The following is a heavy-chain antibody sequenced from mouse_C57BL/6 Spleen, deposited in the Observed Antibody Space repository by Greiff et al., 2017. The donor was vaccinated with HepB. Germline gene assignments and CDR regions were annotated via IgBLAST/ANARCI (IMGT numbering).Heavy chain of an antibody. D-gene: IGHD1-1*01. J-gene: IGHJ2*01. V-gene: IGHV1-69*01. Sequence: QVQLQQPGAELVMPGASVKLSCKASGYTFTSYWMHWVKQRPGQGLEWIGEIDPSDSYTNYNQKFKGKSTSTVDKSSSTAYMQLSSLTSEDSAVYYCARRIYYYGSSHFDYWGQGTTLTVSS. CDR2: IDPSDSYT. CDR3: ARRIYYYGSSHFDY. CDR1: GYTFTSYW.